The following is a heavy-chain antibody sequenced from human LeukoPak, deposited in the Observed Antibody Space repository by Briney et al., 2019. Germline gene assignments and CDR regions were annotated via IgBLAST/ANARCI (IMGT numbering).Heavy chain of an antibody. J-gene: IGHJ4*02. CDR2: IRSKANSYAT. Sequence: PGGSLRLSCVASGFSFNNYAMNWVRQASGKGLEWVGRIRSKANSYATAYAASVKGRFTISRDDSKNTAYLQMNSLKTEDTAVYYCTTLSGSYHGVDYWGQGTLVTVSS. D-gene: IGHD3-22*01. CDR3: TTLSGSYHGVDY. V-gene: IGHV3-73*01. CDR1: GFSFNNYA.